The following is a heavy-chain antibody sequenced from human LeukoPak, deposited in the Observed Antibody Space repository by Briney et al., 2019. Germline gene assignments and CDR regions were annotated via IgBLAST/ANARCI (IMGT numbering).Heavy chain of an antibody. D-gene: IGHD2-2*01. CDR1: GYTFTSYG. CDR3: ARPAAFDY. V-gene: IGHV1-18*01. CDR2: ISAYNGNT. Sequence: GASVKVSCKASGYTFTSYGISWVXQAPGQGLEWMGWISAYNGNTXYVQKFQGRVXXTXDTSTSTAYMELRSLRSDDTAVYYCARPAAFDYWGQGTLVTVSS. J-gene: IGHJ4*02.